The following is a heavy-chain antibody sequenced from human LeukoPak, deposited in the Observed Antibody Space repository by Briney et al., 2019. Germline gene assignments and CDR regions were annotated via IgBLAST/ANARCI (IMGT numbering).Heavy chain of an antibody. V-gene: IGHV1-2*02. D-gene: IGHD3-16*01. CDR3: ARSTGYVYYYYGMDV. CDR1: GYTFTGYY. CDR2: INPNSGGT. J-gene: IGHJ6*02. Sequence: VASVKVSCKASGYTFTGYYMHWVRQAPGQGLEWMGWINPNSGGTNYAQKFQGRVTMTRDTSISTAYMELSRLRSDVTAVYYCARSTGYVYYYYGMDVWGQGTTVTVSS.